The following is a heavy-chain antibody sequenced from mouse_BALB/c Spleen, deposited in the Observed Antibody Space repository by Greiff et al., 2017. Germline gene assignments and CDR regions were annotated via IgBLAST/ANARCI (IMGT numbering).Heavy chain of an antibody. CDR2: ILPGSGST. CDR1: GYTFSSYW. V-gene: IGHV1-9*01. CDR3: ARYGSTSWFAY. J-gene: IGHJ3*01. Sequence: QVQLQQSGAELMKPGASVKISCKATGYTFSSYWIEWVKQRPGHGLEWIGEILPGSGSTNYNEKFKGKATFTADTSSNTAYMQLSSLTSEDSAVYYCARYGSTSWFAYWGQGTLVTVSA. D-gene: IGHD1-1*01.